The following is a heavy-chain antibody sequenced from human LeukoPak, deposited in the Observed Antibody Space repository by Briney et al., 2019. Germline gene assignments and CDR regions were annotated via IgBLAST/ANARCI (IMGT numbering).Heavy chain of an antibody. CDR1: GFTFSSYA. CDR3: AKDSRRIFGVLIIGFDY. Sequence: PGGSLRLSCTASGFTFSSYAMSWVRQAPGKGLEWVSGINGSGSRTYYADSVKGRFTISRDNSKNTLYLQMDTLRAEDAAMYYCAKDSRRIFGVLIIGFDYWGQGSLVTVSS. D-gene: IGHD3-3*01. CDR2: INGSGSRT. J-gene: IGHJ4*02. V-gene: IGHV3-23*01.